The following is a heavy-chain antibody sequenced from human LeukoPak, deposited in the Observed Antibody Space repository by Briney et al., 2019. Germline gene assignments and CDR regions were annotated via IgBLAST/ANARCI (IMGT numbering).Heavy chain of an antibody. V-gene: IGHV7-4-1*02. D-gene: IGHD3-10*01. J-gene: IGHJ5*02. CDR3: ARARIIALRGITNMGFDP. Sequence: ASVKVSCKASGYTFTSYAINWVRQAPGQGLEWMGWINTDTGNSTFAQDFTGRFVFSLETSVSTAYLQINNLKAEDTAVYYCARARIIALRGITNMGFDPWGQEPWSPSPQ. CDR2: INTDTGNS. CDR1: GYTFTSYA.